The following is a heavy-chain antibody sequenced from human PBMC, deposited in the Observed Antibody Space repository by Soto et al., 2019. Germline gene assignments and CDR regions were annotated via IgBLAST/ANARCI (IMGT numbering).Heavy chain of an antibody. CDR2: INPSNGNT. V-gene: IGHV1-3*01. D-gene: IGHD3-22*01. CDR1: GYTFNSYG. CDR3: ARGGYFDSSNYLAY. Sequence: EASVKVSFRASGYTFNSYGLSWVRQAPGRGLEWMGWINPSNGNTKSSQKFQGRVIIERDTPASTAYMELSSLRSEDTAVYYCARGGYFDSSNYLAYWGLGTLVTVSS. J-gene: IGHJ4*02.